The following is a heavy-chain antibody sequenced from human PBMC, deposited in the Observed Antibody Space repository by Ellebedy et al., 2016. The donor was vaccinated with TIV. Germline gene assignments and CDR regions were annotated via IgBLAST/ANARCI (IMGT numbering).Heavy chain of an antibody. D-gene: IGHD2-15*01. CDR3: AKKYGDSSDIDLDAFDI. J-gene: IGHJ3*02. CDR2: FIPLFGTA. CDR1: GGTFSIYA. Sequence: SVKVSXXASGGTFSIYAISWVRQTHGQGLELMGGFIPLFGTANYPQKFQGRVTITADDSTRTAYMELSTLRSEDTAVYYCAKKYGDSSDIDLDAFDIWGQGTMVTVSS. V-gene: IGHV1-69*13.